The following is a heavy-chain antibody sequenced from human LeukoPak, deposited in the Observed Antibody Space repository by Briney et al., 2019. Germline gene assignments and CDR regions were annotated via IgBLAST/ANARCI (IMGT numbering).Heavy chain of an antibody. D-gene: IGHD3-22*01. CDR1: GGTFSSYA. Sequence: ASVKVSCKASGGTFSSYAISWVRQAPGQGLEWMGGIIPIFGTANYAQKFQGRVTLTADESTSTAYMELSSLRSEDAAVYYCASASVYYYDSSGYGRAFDIWGQGTMVTVSS. CDR3: ASASVYYYDSSGYGRAFDI. V-gene: IGHV1-69*13. CDR2: IIPIFGTA. J-gene: IGHJ3*02.